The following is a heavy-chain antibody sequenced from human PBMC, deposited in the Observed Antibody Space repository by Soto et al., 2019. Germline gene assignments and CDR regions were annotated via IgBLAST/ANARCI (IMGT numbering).Heavy chain of an antibody. J-gene: IGHJ4*02. CDR2: ISYDGSNK. CDR1: GFTFSSYG. V-gene: IGHV3-30*18. Sequence: GSLRLSCAASGFTFSSYGMHWVRQAPGKGLEWVAVISYDGSNKYYADSVKGRFTISRDNSKNTLYLQMNSLRAEDTAVYYCAKDFQNYGGNSELADYWGQGTLVTVSS. D-gene: IGHD4-17*01. CDR3: AKDFQNYGGNSELADY.